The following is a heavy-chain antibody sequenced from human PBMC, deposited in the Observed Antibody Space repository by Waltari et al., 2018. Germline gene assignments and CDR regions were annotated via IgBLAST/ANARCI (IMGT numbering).Heavy chain of an antibody. CDR2: INHSGST. CDR3: ARGRAVLRYFDWLLTTTGYFDY. Sequence: QVQLQQWGAGLLKPSETLSLTCAVYGGSFSGYYWSWIRQPPGKGLEWIGEINHSGSTNDNPSLKSRVTISVDTSKNQLSLKLSSVTAADTAVYYCARGRAVLRYFDWLLTTTGYFDYWGQGTLVTVSS. J-gene: IGHJ4*02. V-gene: IGHV4-34*01. D-gene: IGHD3-9*01. CDR1: GGSFSGYY.